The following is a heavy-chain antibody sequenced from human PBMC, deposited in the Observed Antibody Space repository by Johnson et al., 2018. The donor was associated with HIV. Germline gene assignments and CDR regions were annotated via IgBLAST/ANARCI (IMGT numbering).Heavy chain of an antibody. Sequence: QVQLVESGGGVVQPGRSLRLSCAASGFTFSNYGMHWVRQGPGKGLEWVAVISYDGSNKYYADSVKGRFTISRDNAKNSLYLQMDTLGAEGTALYYCTKASTGTFWGAFDGWGQGTMVTVSS. CDR3: TKASTGTFWGAFDG. V-gene: IGHV3-30*05. CDR2: ISYDGSNK. D-gene: IGHD2/OR15-2a*01. J-gene: IGHJ3*01. CDR1: GFTFSNYG.